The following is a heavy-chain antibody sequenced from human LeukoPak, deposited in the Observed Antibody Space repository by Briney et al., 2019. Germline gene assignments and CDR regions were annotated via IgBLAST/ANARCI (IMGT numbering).Heavy chain of an antibody. CDR3: ARGGSGWYFDY. Sequence: PGGSLRLSCAASGFTVSSNYMSWVRQAPGKGLEWVSVIYSSGSTYYADSVKGRFTISRDNSKNTLSLQMNSLRAEDMAVYYCARGGSGWYFDYWGQGTLVTVSS. CDR2: IYSSGST. D-gene: IGHD6-19*01. V-gene: IGHV3-66*01. CDR1: GFTVSSNY. J-gene: IGHJ4*02.